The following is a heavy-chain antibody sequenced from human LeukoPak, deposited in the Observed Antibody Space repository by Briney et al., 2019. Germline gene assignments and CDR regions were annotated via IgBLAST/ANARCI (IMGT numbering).Heavy chain of an antibody. D-gene: IGHD1-26*01. CDR2: INHSGST. J-gene: IGHJ4*02. V-gene: IGHV4-34*01. CDR3: ARHGGWELLIDY. Sequence: PSETLSLTCAVYGGSFRNYYWSWIRQPPGKGLEWIGEINHSGSTKYNPSLKSRVTISVDRSKNQFSLKLSSVTAADTAVYYCARHGGWELLIDYWGQGTLVTVSS. CDR1: GGSFRNYY.